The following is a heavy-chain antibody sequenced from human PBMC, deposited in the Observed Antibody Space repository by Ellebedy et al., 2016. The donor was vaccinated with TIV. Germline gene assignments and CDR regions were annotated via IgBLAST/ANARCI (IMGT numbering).Heavy chain of an antibody. D-gene: IGHD3-10*01. V-gene: IGHV3-23*01. Sequence: GESLKISCAASGFTFSSYAMSWVRQAPGKGLEWVSTSSGSGGSTRYADSVKGRFTISRDNSKNTLYLQMNSLRGEDTAVYYCARLLGEMGNYHGMDVWGQGTMVTVSS. CDR3: ARLLGEMGNYHGMDV. CDR1: GFTFSSYA. CDR2: SSGSGGST. J-gene: IGHJ6*02.